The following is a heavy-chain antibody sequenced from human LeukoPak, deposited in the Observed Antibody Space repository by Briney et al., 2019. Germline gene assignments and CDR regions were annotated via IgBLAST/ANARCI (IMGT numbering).Heavy chain of an antibody. D-gene: IGHD2-21*01. J-gene: IGHJ4*02. Sequence: GRSLRLSCAASGFTFSSYAMHWVRQAPGKGLERVAVISYDGSNKYYADSVKGRFTISRDNSKNTLYLQMNSLRAEDTAVYYCARDHVMRSLFDYWGQGTLVTVSS. CDR2: ISYDGSNK. CDR3: ARDHVMRSLFDY. CDR1: GFTFSSYA. V-gene: IGHV3-30*01.